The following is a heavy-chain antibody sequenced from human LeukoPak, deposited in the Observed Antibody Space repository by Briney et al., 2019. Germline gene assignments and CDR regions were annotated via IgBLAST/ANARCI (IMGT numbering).Heavy chain of an antibody. V-gene: IGHV1-2*06. Sequence: ASMKVSCKASGHSFNAYYIHWVRQAPGQGLQWMGPIDPNSGDTKYTQKFQGRVSMTRDTSISTAYMELSRLTSDDTAVYYCATFTAPRNAFDLWGQGTMVTVSS. CDR1: GHSFNAYY. CDR3: ATFTAPRNAFDL. CDR2: IDPNSGDT. D-gene: IGHD3-16*01. J-gene: IGHJ3*01.